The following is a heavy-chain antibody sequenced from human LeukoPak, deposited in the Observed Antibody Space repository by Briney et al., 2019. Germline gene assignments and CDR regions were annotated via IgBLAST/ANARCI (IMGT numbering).Heavy chain of an antibody. Sequence: ASVKVSCKASGGTFSSYAISWVRQAPGQGLEWMGWISAYNGKTNFAQKLQGRVTLTADTSTRTAYMELRSLRSDDTAVYYCARVGAVHPEQDYWGQGTPVTVSS. D-gene: IGHD1-1*01. CDR2: ISAYNGKT. CDR1: GGTFSSYA. CDR3: ARVGAVHPEQDY. V-gene: IGHV1-18*01. J-gene: IGHJ4*02.